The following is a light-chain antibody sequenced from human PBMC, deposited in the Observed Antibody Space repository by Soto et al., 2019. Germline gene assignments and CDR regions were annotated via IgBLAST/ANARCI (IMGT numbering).Light chain of an antibody. J-gene: IGKJ5*01. CDR1: QSVSRSY. CDR3: QQYNNWPIT. Sequence: EIVLTQSPGTLSLSPGERATLSCRASQSVSRSYLAWYQQKPGQAPRLLIYGASSRATGIPDRFSGSGSGTDFTLTISSLEPEDFAVYYCQQYNNWPITFGQGTRLEIK. V-gene: IGKV3-20*01. CDR2: GAS.